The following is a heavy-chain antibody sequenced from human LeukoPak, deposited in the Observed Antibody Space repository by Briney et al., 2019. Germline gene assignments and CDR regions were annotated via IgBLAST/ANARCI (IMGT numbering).Heavy chain of an antibody. V-gene: IGHV1-18*01. D-gene: IGHD2-2*01. CDR1: GYTFTSYG. Sequence: ASVKVSCKASGYTFTSYGISWVRQAPGQGLEWMGWISAYNGNTNYAQKLQGRVTMTTDTSTSTAYMELRSLRSDDTAVYYCARVHRYCSSTSCPFDPWGQGTLVTVSS. CDR2: ISAYNGNT. CDR3: ARVHRYCSSTSCPFDP. J-gene: IGHJ5*02.